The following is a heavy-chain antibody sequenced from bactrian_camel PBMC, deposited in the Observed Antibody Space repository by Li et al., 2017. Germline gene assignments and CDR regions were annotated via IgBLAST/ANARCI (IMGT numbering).Heavy chain of an antibody. V-gene: IGHV3S53*01. CDR3: AAESRGGMWSDWSKWEY. CDR2: LNTDYTA. J-gene: IGHJ4*01. Sequence: VQLVESGGGSVQAGGSLNLSCLASDTSKYCMGWFRQAPGMEREEVATLNTDYTANYADSVKGRFTMSQDNAKNTVYLQMNSLKPEDSAMYYCAAESRGGMWSDWSKWEYWGQGTQVTVS. D-gene: IGHD3*01. CDR1: DTSKYC.